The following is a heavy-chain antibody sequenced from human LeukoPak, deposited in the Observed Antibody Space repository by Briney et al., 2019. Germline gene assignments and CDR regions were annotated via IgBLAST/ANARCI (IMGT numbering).Heavy chain of an antibody. J-gene: IGHJ4*02. CDR1: GFTFSSYG. CDR3: ANEGEYYFDY. V-gene: IGHV3-30*18. Sequence: GGSLRLSCAASGFTFSSYGIHWVRQAPGKGLEWVAVISYDGSNKYYADSVKGRFTISRDNSKNTLYLQMNSLRAEDTAVYYCANEGEYYFDYWGQGTLVTVSS. CDR2: ISYDGSNK.